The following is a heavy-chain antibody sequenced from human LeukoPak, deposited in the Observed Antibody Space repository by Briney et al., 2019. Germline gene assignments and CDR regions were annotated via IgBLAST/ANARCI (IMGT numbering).Heavy chain of an antibody. Sequence: GGSLRLSCSASGFTFTTYGMNWVRQAPGKGLEWVSGIGGSGVRTYYADSVKGRFTISRDNSKNTLYLQMNSLRVEDTAVYYCAKEGGLRSSWSFDFWGQGILVIVSS. CDR3: AKEGGLRSSWSFDF. V-gene: IGHV3-23*01. CDR2: IGGSGVRT. D-gene: IGHD6-13*01. CDR1: GFTFTTYG. J-gene: IGHJ4*02.